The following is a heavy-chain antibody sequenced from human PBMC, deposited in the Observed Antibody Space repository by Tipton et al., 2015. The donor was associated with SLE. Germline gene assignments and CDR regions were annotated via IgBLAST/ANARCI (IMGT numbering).Heavy chain of an antibody. J-gene: IGHJ4*02. D-gene: IGHD6-13*01. CDR3: ARARRIAAAGDY. CDR1: GYTFTGYY. CDR2: INPNSGGT. V-gene: IGHV1-2*02. Sequence: QVQLVQSGPEVKKPGASVKVSCKASGYTFTGYYMHWVRQAPGQGLEWMGWINPNSGGTNYAQKFQGRVTMTRDASLSTAYMERGRLRSDDTAVYYCARARRIAAAGDYWGQGTLVTVSS.